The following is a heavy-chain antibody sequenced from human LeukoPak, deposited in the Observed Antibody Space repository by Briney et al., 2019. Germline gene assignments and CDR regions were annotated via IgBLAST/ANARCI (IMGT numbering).Heavy chain of an antibody. CDR2: IYYSGSA. D-gene: IGHD6-13*01. CDR1: GGSVNSGTYY. J-gene: IGHJ4*02. Sequence: SETLSLTCTVSGGSVNSGTYYWSWIRQPPGKGLEWIGNIYYSGSAYYNPSLKSRVTMSVDTSKNQFSLKLSSVTAADTAVYYCARRAAAGHFDYWGQGTLVTVSS. V-gene: IGHV4-39*07. CDR3: ARRAAAGHFDY.